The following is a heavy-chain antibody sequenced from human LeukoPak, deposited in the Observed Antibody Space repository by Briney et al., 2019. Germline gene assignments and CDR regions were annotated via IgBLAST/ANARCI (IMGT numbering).Heavy chain of an antibody. J-gene: IGHJ4*02. V-gene: IGHV3-30-3*01. CDR3: AREQGFLLPRDYFAY. CDR2: ISSDGSNK. CDR1: GFTFSSYA. D-gene: IGHD3-3*01. Sequence: GRSLRLSCEASGFTFSSYAMHWVRQAPGKGLEWVAVISSDGSNKYYADAVKGLFTISRDNSKNTLYLQMNSLRAEDTAVYYCAREQGFLLPRDYFAYGGQGTLVTVSS.